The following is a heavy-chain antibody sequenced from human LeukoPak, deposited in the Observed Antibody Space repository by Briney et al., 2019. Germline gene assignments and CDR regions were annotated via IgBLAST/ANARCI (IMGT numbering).Heavy chain of an antibody. J-gene: IGHJ3*02. CDR3: ARAVGVTAIHNAFDI. V-gene: IGHV3-66*02. D-gene: IGHD2-21*02. Sequence: GGSLRLSCAASGLTVSSNYMRWVRQAPGKGLEWVSVIYSGGGTDYADSVKGRFTISRDNSKNTLYFQMNSLRAEDTAVYYCARAVGVTAIHNAFDIWGQGTMVTVSS. CDR2: IYSGGGT. CDR1: GLTVSSNY.